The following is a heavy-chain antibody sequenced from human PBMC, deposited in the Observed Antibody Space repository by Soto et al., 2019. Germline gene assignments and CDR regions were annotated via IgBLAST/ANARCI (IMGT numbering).Heavy chain of an antibody. J-gene: IGHJ5*02. V-gene: IGHV1-69*02. CDR2: IIPLLGIA. CDR3: ASLYCSITSCYDTWFDP. D-gene: IGHD2-2*01. Sequence: QVQLVQSGAEVKKPGSSVKVSCKASGGTFSSYTISWVRQAPGKGLEWMGRIIPLLGIANYAQKFQGRVTLTADKSTSTAYMELSSLRSEDTAVYYCASLYCSITSCYDTWFDPWGQGTLVTVSS. CDR1: GGTFSSYT.